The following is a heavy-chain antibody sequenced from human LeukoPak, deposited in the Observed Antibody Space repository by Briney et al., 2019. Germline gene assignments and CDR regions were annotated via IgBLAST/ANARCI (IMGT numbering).Heavy chain of an antibody. Sequence: PSETLSLTCTVSGGSISSDNYYWGWVRQPPGKGLEWIANIYYSGSTYYNPSLKSRVTISVDTSKNRFSLKLSSVTAADTAVYYCARQGSTGYYPSYFDYWGQGTLVTVSS. CDR2: IYYSGST. V-gene: IGHV4-39*01. CDR3: ARQGSTGYYPSYFDY. D-gene: IGHD3-22*01. J-gene: IGHJ4*02. CDR1: GGSISSDNYY.